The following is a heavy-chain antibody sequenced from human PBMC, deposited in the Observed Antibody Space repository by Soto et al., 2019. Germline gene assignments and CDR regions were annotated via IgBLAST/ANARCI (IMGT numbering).Heavy chain of an antibody. CDR1: GGSISSGGYS. V-gene: IGHV4-30-2*03. J-gene: IGHJ4*02. Sequence: SETLSLTCAVSGGSISSGGYSWSWIRQPPGKGLEWIGYMYHSGSTYYNPSLKSRVTISVDTSKNQFSLKLSSVTAADTAVYYCARLKGSGWYETDYWGQGTLVTVSS. CDR3: ARLKGSGWYETDY. CDR2: MYHSGST. D-gene: IGHD6-19*01.